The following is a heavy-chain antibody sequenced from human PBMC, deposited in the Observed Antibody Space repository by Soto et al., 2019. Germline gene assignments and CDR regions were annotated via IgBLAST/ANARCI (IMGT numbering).Heavy chain of an antibody. CDR3: TKGPSRAYSGSSRYSDS. Sequence: GGSLRLSCAASGFTFSDYAITWVRQGPGKGLEWISSTSSSGGATYYADSVKDRFTISRDNSKNTVYLQMNSLKAEDTAVYYCTKGPSRAYSGSSRYSDSWGQGALVTVSS. J-gene: IGHJ4*02. D-gene: IGHD6-6*01. CDR1: GFTFSDYA. CDR2: TSSSGGAT. V-gene: IGHV3-23*01.